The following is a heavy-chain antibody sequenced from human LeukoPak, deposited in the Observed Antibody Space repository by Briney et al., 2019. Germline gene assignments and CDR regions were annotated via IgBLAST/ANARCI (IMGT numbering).Heavy chain of an antibody. V-gene: IGHV1-2*02. CDR1: GYTFTGYY. J-gene: IGHJ6*02. CDR3: ATHTYCSSTSCPHYYGMDV. Sequence: GASVKVSCKASGYTFTGYYMHWVRQAPGQGLEWMGWINPNSGGTNYAQKFQGRVTMTRDTSMSTAYMELSRLRSDDTAVYYCATHTYCSSTSCPHYYGMDVWGQGTTVTVSS. CDR2: INPNSGGT. D-gene: IGHD2-2*01.